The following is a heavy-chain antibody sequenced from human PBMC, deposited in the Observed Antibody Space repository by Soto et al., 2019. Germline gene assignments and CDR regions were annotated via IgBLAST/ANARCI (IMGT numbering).Heavy chain of an antibody. CDR2: IIPILGIA. D-gene: IGHD2-15*01. Sequence: ASVKVSCKASGGTFSSYTISWVRQAPGQGLEWMGRIIPILGIANYAQKFQGRVTITADKSTSTAYMELSSLRSEDTAVYYCARDRYCSGGSCYRREDWYFDLWGRGTLVTVSS. CDR3: ARDRYCSGGSCYRREDWYFDL. CDR1: GGTFSSYT. J-gene: IGHJ2*01. V-gene: IGHV1-69*04.